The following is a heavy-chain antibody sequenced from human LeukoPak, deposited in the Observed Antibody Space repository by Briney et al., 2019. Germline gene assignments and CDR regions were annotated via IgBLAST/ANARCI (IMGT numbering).Heavy chain of an antibody. J-gene: IGHJ6*02. CDR3: AGYSSNWNDLDYGMDV. D-gene: IGHD1-20*01. CDR1: GGSISSYY. Sequence: SETLSLTCTVSGGSISSYYWSWIRQPPGKGLEWIGYIYYSGSTNYNPSLKSRVTISVDTSKNQFSLKLSSVTAADTAVYSCAGYSSNWNDLDYGMDVWGQGTTVTVSS. CDR2: IYYSGST. V-gene: IGHV4-59*08.